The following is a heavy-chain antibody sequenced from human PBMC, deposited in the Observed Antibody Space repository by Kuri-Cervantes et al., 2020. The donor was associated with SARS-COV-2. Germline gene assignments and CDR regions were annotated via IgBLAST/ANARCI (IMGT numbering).Heavy chain of an antibody. V-gene: IGHV3-48*04. Sequence: ETLSLTCAASGFIFSSHSMNWVRQAPGKGLEWVSYISSSSSTIYYADSVKGRFTISRDNAKNSLYLQMNSLRAEDTAVYYCASGSGSYYGGDYWGQGTLVTVSS. CDR2: ISSSSSTI. CDR3: ASGSGSYYGGDY. J-gene: IGHJ4*02. D-gene: IGHD1-26*01. CDR1: GFIFSSHS.